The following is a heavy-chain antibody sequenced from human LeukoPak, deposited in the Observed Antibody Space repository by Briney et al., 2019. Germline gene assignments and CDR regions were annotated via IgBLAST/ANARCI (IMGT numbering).Heavy chain of an antibody. D-gene: IGHD4-17*01. CDR2: IMPLFNTA. CDR1: GGTFSSYS. Sequence: GASVKVSCKASGGTFSSYSITWVRQAPGQGLEWMGGIMPLFNTANYAQQFQGRVTITTDESTSTAYMELSSLRAEDTAVYYCATRNMTTVSPWGQGTLVTVSS. CDR3: ATRNMTTVSP. J-gene: IGHJ5*02. V-gene: IGHV1-69*05.